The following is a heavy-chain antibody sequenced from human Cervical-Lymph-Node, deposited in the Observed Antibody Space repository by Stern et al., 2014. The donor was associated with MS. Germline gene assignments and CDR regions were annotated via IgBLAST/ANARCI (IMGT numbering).Heavy chain of an antibody. J-gene: IGHJ6*02. CDR3: AKQYFDSSGYSYYYGMDV. CDR2: ISGSGRSI. CDR1: GFTFNKYA. V-gene: IGHV3-23*04. D-gene: IGHD3-22*01. Sequence: EMQLVESGGDLVQPGGSLRLSCAASGFTFNKYAINWVRQAPGKGLEWVSTISGSGRSIYYADSVKVRFTISRDNSENTLYLQMHSLRAEDTAIYYCAKQYFDSSGYSYYYGMDVWGQGTTVTVSS.